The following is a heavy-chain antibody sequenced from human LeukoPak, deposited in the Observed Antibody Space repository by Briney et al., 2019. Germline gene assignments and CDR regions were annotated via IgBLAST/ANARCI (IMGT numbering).Heavy chain of an antibody. CDR3: ARVLWPYYYYYGMDV. J-gene: IGHJ6*04. V-gene: IGHV3-74*01. Sequence: GGSLRLSCAASGFTFSSYWMHWDRQAPGKGLVWVSRINSDGSSTSYADSVKGRFTISRDNAKNTLYLQMNSLRAEDTAVYYCARVLWPYYYYYGMDVWGKGTTVTVSS. CDR2: INSDGSST. CDR1: GFTFSSYW. D-gene: IGHD2-21*01.